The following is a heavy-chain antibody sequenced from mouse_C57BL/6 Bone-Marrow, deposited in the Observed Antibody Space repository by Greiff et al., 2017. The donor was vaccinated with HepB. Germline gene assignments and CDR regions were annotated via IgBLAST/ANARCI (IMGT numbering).Heavy chain of an antibody. V-gene: IGHV5-6*01. CDR3: ASDRNWLRHAY. CDR2: INSGGSYT. J-gene: IGHJ3*01. D-gene: IGHD2-2*01. Sequence: EVQLLESGGDLVKPGASLKLSCAASGFTFSSYGMSWVRQTPDKRLEWVATINSGGSYTYYPDSVKGRVTISRDNAKNTLYLQLSSLKSEDTAVYYCASDRNWLRHAYWGQGTLVTVAA. CDR1: GFTFSSYG.